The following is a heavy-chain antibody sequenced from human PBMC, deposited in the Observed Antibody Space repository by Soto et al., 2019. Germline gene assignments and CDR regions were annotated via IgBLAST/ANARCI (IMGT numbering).Heavy chain of an antibody. V-gene: IGHV1-69*01. CDR1: GGTFSSYA. Sequence: QVQLVQSGAEVKKPGSSVKVSCKASGGTFSSYAISWVRQAPGQGLEWMGGIIPIFGTANYAQKFQGRVTITADESTSTAYMELSSLRSEDTAVYYCARDPSRVQLLRVCGMDVWGQGTTVTVSS. D-gene: IGHD2-2*01. CDR3: ARDPSRVQLLRVCGMDV. J-gene: IGHJ6*02. CDR2: IIPIFGTA.